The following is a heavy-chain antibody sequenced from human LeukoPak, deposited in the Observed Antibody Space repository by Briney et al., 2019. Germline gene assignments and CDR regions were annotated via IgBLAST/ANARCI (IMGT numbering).Heavy chain of an antibody. J-gene: IGHJ4*02. CDR3: ARAGYYYGSGSYYFDY. V-gene: IGHV4-59*01. CDR1: GGSISSYY. CDR2: IYYSGST. D-gene: IGHD3-10*01. Sequence: PSETLSLTCTVSGGSISSYYWSWIRQPPGKGLEWIGYIYYSGSTNYNPSLKSRVTISVDTSKNQFSLKLSSVTAADTAVYYCARAGYYYGSGSYYFDYWGQGTLVTVSS.